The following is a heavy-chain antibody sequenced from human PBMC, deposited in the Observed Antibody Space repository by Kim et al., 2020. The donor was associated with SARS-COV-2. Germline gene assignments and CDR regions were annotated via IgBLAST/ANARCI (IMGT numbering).Heavy chain of an antibody. CDR2: IIPIFGTA. CDR3: ARDHKPYTAIMITKGGAVYYYYGMDV. CDR1: GGTFSSYA. Sequence: SVKVSCKASGGTFSSYAISWVRQAPGQGLEWMGGIIPIFGTANYAQKFQGRVTITADESTSIAYMELSSLRSEDTAVYYCARDHKPYTAIMITKGGAVYYYYGMDVWGQGTTVTVSS. J-gene: IGHJ6*02. D-gene: IGHD3-16*01. V-gene: IGHV1-69*13.